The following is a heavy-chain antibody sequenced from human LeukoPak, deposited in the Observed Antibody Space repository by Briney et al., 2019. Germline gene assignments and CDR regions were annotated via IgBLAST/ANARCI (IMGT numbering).Heavy chain of an antibody. Sequence: GGSLRLSCAASGFTFSSYGMHWVRQAPGKGLEWVAVIWYDGSNKYYADSVKGRFTISRDNSKNTLYRQMNSLRAEDTAVYYCAAEDYYDSSGYYYPYGYWGQGTLVTVSS. CDR3: AAEDYYDSSGYYYPYGY. CDR2: IWYDGSNK. CDR1: GFTFSSYG. D-gene: IGHD3-22*01. V-gene: IGHV3-33*01. J-gene: IGHJ4*02.